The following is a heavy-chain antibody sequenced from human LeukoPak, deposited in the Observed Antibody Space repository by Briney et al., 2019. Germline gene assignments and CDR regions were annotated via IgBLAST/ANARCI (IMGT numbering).Heavy chain of an antibody. V-gene: IGHV3-30-3*01. CDR3: ARDQIVGRTTVYYGMDV. CDR2: ISNDATKK. Sequence: GGSLRLSCAVSGFTFSSYAMHWVRQAPGKGLEWVTVISNDATKKDYADSMKGRFTISRDNSKNTLNLQMSSLRLEDTAVYYCARDQIVGRTTVYYGMDVWGQGTTVTVSS. J-gene: IGHJ6*02. D-gene: IGHD1-26*01. CDR1: GFTFSSYA.